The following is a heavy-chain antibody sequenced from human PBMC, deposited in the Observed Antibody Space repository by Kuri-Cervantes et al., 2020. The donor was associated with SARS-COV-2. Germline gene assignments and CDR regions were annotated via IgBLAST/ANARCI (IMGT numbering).Heavy chain of an antibody. J-gene: IGHJ6*02. V-gene: IGHV4-34*01. Sequence: SQTLSLTCAVYGGSFSGYYWSWIRQPPGKGLEWIGEINHSGSTNYNPSLKSRVTISVDTFKNQFSLKLSSVTAADTAVYYCARGKWLSAYYYYYYGMDVWGQGTTVTVSS. CDR1: GGSFSGYY. CDR3: ARGKWLSAYYYYYYGMDV. D-gene: IGHD3-22*01. CDR2: INHSGST.